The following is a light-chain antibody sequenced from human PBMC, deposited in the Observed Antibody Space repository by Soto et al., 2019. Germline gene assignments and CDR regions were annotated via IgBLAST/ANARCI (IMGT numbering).Light chain of an antibody. V-gene: IGLV1-40*01. CDR1: SSNIGAGYD. J-gene: IGLJ2*01. CDR3: QSYDSSLSVV. Sequence: QHVLTQPPSVSGAPGQRVTISCTGSSSNIGAGYDVHWYQQLPGTAPKLLIYVNSNRPSGVPDRFSGSKSGTSASLAITGLQAEDEADYYCQSYDSSLSVVFGGGTKLTVL. CDR2: VNS.